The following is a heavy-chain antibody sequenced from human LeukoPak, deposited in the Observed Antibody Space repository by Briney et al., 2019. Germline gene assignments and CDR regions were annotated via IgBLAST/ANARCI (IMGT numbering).Heavy chain of an antibody. J-gene: IGHJ5*02. D-gene: IGHD1-14*01. CDR3: ARAPGLTPRDTRRTWFDP. CDR2: ISTYNGKT. V-gene: IGHV1-18*04. Sequence: ASVKVSCKAFGYTFNNYGFSWVRQAPGQGLEWMGWISTYNGKTKYAQKVQGRVTMSTDTSTSTGYMDLRSLRSDDTAMYYCARAPGLTPRDTRRTWFDPRGQGTLVIVSS. CDR1: GYTFNNYG.